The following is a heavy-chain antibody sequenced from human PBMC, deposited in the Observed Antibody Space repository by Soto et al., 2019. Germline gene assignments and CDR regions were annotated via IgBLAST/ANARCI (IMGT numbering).Heavy chain of an antibody. CDR2: INHRGNT. CDR1: GGSTMISSYY. Sequence: SETLSLTCDVSGGSTMISSYYCAWIRQPPGKGLEWIGEINHRGNTNYNPSLKSRVTMSVDTSQNQFSLKMTSVTAADTAVYYCARTHYSMDVWDKGTTVTVSS. CDR3: ARTHYSMDV. V-gene: IGHV4-39*07. J-gene: IGHJ6*03.